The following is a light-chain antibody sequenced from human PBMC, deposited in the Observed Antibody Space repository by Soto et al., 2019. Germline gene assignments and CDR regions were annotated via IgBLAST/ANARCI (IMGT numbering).Light chain of an antibody. CDR3: QQYGSPARA. CDR1: QSINSNN. J-gene: IGKJ4*01. V-gene: IGKV3-20*01. Sequence: ELVLTQSPGTLSLSPGERATLSCRAAQSINSNNLAWYQQRPGQGPRLLIYGASTMATGIPDRFSGSGSGTDFTLTIARVEPEDFAMYYCQQYGSPARAFGGGTKVES. CDR2: GAS.